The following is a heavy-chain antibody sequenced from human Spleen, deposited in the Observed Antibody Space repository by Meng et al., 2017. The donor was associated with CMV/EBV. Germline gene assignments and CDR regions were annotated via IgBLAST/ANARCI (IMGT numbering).Heavy chain of an antibody. Sequence: GESLKISCAASGFSFSDYYMIWIRQAPGKELEWVSYISSSGSTIYYADSVKGRFTISRDNAKNSLYLQMNSLRAEDMALYYCAKDIYSSTFGYFDYWGQGTLVTVSS. J-gene: IGHJ4*02. CDR3: AKDIYSSTFGYFDY. CDR1: GFSFSDYY. CDR2: ISSSGSTI. V-gene: IGHV3-11*01. D-gene: IGHD6-13*01.